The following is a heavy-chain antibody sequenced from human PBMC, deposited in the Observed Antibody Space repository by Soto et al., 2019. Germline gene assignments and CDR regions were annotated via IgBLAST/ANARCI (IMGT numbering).Heavy chain of an antibody. V-gene: IGHV1-8*02. CDR1: GYSFTTYY. Sequence: XSVKVSYKASGYSFTTYYMQLVRQATGQGLEWMGWMNPNSGNTDYAQRFQGRVTMTRNTSISTAYMELSSLRYEDAAVYYCARGRHVVGPAIAAYWGQGTLVTVSS. CDR3: ARGRHVVGPAIAAY. CDR2: MNPNSGNT. D-gene: IGHD1-26*01. J-gene: IGHJ4*02.